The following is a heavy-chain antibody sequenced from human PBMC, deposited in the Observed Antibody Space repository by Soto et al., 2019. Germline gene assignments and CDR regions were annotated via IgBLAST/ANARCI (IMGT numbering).Heavy chain of an antibody. V-gene: IGHV4-34*01. CDR2: ISHGGST. Sequence: SETLSLTCAVYGGSFSSDFWSWIRQPPGKGLEWIGDISHGGSTTYNPSLKSRVAISVDTSKNQFSLKLSSVTAADTAVYYCARASSSNWDYYYYGMDVWGQGTTVTVSS. J-gene: IGHJ6*02. CDR3: ARASSSNWDYYYYGMDV. D-gene: IGHD4-4*01. CDR1: GGSFSSDF.